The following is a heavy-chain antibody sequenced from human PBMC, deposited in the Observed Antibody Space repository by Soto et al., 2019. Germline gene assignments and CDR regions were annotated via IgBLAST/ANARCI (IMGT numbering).Heavy chain of an antibody. D-gene: IGHD6-19*01. CDR3: ATVSPLRPGITVAEDY. V-gene: IGHV3-15*01. CDR2: IKSKSDGGTT. CDR1: GLTFSSAW. J-gene: IGHJ4*02. Sequence: EVQLVESGGGLVKPGGSLRLACAVSGLTFSSAWMSWVRQAPGKGLEWVGRIKSKSDGGTTDYAAPVKGRFTISRDDSKDTLYLQMNSLKTDDAAIYYCATVSPLRPGITVAEDYWGQGTLVAVSS.